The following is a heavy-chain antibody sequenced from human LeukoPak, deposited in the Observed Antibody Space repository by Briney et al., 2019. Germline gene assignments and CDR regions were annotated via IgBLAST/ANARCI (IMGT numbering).Heavy chain of an antibody. D-gene: IGHD6-19*01. V-gene: IGHV1-46*03. CDR1: GYTFTSYY. Sequence: ASVKVSCKASGYTFTSYYMHWVRQAPGQGLEWMGIINPSGGSTSYAQKFQGRVTMTRDTSTSTVYMELSSLRSEDPAVYYCARATXXSSGWXEVAEWGQGTLVTVSS. CDR3: ARATXXSSGWXEVAE. J-gene: IGHJ4*02. CDR2: INPSGGST.